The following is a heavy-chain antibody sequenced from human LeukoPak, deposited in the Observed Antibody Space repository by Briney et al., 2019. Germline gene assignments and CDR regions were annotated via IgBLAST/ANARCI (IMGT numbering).Heavy chain of an antibody. CDR1: GYTYTSYG. CDR3: ASSSYYDSSGYYYALGY. CDR2: ISAYNGNT. D-gene: IGHD3-22*01. Sequence: GASVKVSCKASGYTYTSYGISWVRQAPGQGLEWMGWISAYNGNTNYAQKLQGRVTITTDTSTSTAYMELRSLRSDDTAVYYCASSSYYDSSGYYYALGYWGQRTLVTVSS. V-gene: IGHV1-18*01. J-gene: IGHJ4*02.